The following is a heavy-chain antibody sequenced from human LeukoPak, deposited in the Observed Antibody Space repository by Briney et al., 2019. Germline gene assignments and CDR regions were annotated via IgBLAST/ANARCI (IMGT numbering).Heavy chain of an antibody. CDR2: INPNSGGT. D-gene: IGHD6-19*01. Sequence: ASVKVSCKASGYTFTGYYMHWVRQAPGQGLEWMGWINPNSGGTNYAQKFRGRVTMTRDTSISTAYMELSRLRSDDTAVYYCVRGVGQWLVTGVDYWGQGTLVTVSS. CDR1: GYTFTGYY. CDR3: VRGVGQWLVTGVDY. J-gene: IGHJ4*02. V-gene: IGHV1-2*02.